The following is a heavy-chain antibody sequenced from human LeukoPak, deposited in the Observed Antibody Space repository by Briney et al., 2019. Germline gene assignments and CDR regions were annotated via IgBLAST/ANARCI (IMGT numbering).Heavy chain of an antibody. Sequence: ASVKVSCKASGYTFTIYGISWVRQAPGQGGERMGWISAYNGNTNYTQKLQGRVTMTTDTSTSTAYLELRSLRSDDTAVYYCARDYDFWSGPRQKTTDEFDPWGQGTLVTVSS. D-gene: IGHD3-3*01. CDR2: ISAYNGNT. V-gene: IGHV1-18*01. CDR3: ARDYDFWSGPRQKTTDEFDP. J-gene: IGHJ5*02. CDR1: GYTFTIYG.